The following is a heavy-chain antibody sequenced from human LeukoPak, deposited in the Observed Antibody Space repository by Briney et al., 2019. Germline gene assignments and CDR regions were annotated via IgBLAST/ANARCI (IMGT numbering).Heavy chain of an antibody. Sequence: ASVKVSCKASGYTFTSYYMHWVRQAPGQGLEWMGIINPSGGSTSYAQKFQGRVTMTRDTSTSTVYMELSSLRSEHTTVYYCARDFVRYFHLHAFDICGQRTMVTVSS. J-gene: IGHJ3*02. V-gene: IGHV1-46*01. D-gene: IGHD3-9*01. CDR1: GYTFTSYY. CDR3: ARDFVRYFHLHAFDI. CDR2: INPSGGST.